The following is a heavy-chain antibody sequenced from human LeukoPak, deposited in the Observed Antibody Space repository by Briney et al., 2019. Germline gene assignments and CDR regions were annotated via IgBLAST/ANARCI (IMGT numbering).Heavy chain of an antibody. V-gene: IGHV3-15*01. D-gene: IGHD3-16*02. CDR2: IKSKTDGGTT. Sequence: PGGSLGLSCAASGFTFSNAWMSWVRQAPGKGLEWVGRIKSKTDGGTTDYAAPVKGRFTISRDDSKNTLYLQMNSLKTEDTAVYYCTAGRRLGELSLYYYYGIDVCGQGTTVTVSS. CDR3: TAGRRLGELSLYYYYGIDV. J-gene: IGHJ6*02. CDR1: GFTFSNAW.